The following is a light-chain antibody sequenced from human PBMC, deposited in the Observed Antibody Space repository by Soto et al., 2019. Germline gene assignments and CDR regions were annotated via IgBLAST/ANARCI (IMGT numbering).Light chain of an antibody. V-gene: IGKV4-1*01. CDR2: WAS. Sequence: DIVMTQSPDSLAVSLGERATINCKSSQSVLYNSNNKNYLAWYQQKPRQPPKLLIYWASTRESGVPDRFSGSGSGTDFTLTISSLQAEDVAVYYCQQYYGTPLTFGGGTKVEVK. CDR1: QSVLYNSNNKNY. J-gene: IGKJ4*01. CDR3: QQYYGTPLT.